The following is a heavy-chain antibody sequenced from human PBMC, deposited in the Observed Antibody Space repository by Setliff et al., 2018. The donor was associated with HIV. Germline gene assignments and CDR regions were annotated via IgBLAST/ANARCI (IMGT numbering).Heavy chain of an antibody. CDR1: GFTFTDYW. Sequence: GESLKISCKASGFTFTDYWIGWVRQMPGRGLEWMGVIYPDDSHTRYSPSFQGQVTISADRSISTAYLQWSSLKASDTAMYYCARLVTTYDFWSGYPCHFDYWGQGTLVTVSS. D-gene: IGHD3-3*01. J-gene: IGHJ4*02. CDR2: IYPDDSHT. CDR3: ARLVTTYDFWSGYPCHFDY. V-gene: IGHV5-51*01.